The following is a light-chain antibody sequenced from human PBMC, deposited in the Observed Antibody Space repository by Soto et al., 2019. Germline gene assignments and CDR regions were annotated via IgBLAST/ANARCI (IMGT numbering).Light chain of an antibody. CDR2: HTT. J-gene: IGLJ3*02. Sequence: QAVVTQDPSLTVSPGGTVTLTCGSSTGAVTSGHHPYWLQQKPGQAPRTLIYHTTNTLSWTPARFSGSLLGGKAALTLSGAQPEDEALYYCLLTYSGPWVFGGGTKLTVL. V-gene: IGLV7-46*01. CDR3: LLTYSGPWV. CDR1: TGAVTSGHH.